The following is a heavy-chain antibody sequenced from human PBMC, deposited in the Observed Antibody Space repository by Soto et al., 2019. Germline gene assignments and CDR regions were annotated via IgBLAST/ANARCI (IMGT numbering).Heavy chain of an antibody. V-gene: IGHV3-53*01. CDR1: GLTVSGKKY. CDR3: ATWHLREHAYDI. J-gene: IGHJ3*02. CDR2: VYDLDGT. Sequence: DVQLVESGGGLIQPGGSLRLSCVASGLTVSGKKYMAWVRQAPGKGPEWVSGVYDLDGTYYADSVRGRFTTSIDSSRTTVYPQLRDLRTEDTALYFCATWHLREHAYDIWGQVTMVTVSS. D-gene: IGHD5-12*01.